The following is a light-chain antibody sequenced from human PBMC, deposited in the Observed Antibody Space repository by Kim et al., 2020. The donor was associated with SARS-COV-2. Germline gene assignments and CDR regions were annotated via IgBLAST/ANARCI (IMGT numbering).Light chain of an antibody. J-gene: IGKJ2*01. V-gene: IGKV3-20*01. Sequence: AREEGATHSCRASQSVRNNYLAWYQQTPGPAPWVLIYGASNRVPGVRGRFSGSGSGTDFTLTIRRLEPENFAVYYCHQYGSSPYTLGRGTKLEI. CDR3: HQYGSSPYT. CDR1: QSVRNNY. CDR2: GAS.